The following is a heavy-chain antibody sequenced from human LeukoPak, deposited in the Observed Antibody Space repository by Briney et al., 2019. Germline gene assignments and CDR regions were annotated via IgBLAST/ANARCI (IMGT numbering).Heavy chain of an antibody. CDR2: ISGSGGST. CDR1: GFTFSSYA. D-gene: IGHD3-22*01. Sequence: GGSLKLSCAASGFTFSSYAMSWVRQAPGKGLEWVSAISGSGGSTYYADSVKGRFTISRDNSKNTLYLQMNSLRAEDTAVYYCAKGGLGQTYYYGMDVWGKGTTVTVSS. J-gene: IGHJ6*04. V-gene: IGHV3-23*01. CDR3: AKGGLGQTYYYGMDV.